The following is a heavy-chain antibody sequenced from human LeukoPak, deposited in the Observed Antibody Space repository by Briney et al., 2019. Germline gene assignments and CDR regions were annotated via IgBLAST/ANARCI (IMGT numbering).Heavy chain of an antibody. V-gene: IGHV3-30*02. J-gene: IGHJ4*02. Sequence: GGSLRLSCAASGFTFSSYGMHWVRQAPGKGLDWVAFIHHDGSNKYYADSVRGRFTISRDNSKNTLYLQMNSLRAEDTAVYYCARDKYGYFDYWGQGTLVTVSS. CDR3: ARDKYGYFDY. CDR1: GFTFSSYG. CDR2: IHHDGSNK. D-gene: IGHD2-2*01.